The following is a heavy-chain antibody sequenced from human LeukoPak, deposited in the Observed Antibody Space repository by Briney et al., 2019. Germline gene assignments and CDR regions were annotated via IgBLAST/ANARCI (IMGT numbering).Heavy chain of an antibody. J-gene: IGHJ4*02. Sequence: SETLSLTCTVSGGSISSSSYYWGWIRQPPGKGLEWIGSIYYSGSTYYNPSLKSRVTISVDTSKNQFSLKLSSVTAADTAVYYCARDGIGVIDYRGQGTLVTVSS. D-gene: IGHD1-26*01. V-gene: IGHV4-39*07. CDR2: IYYSGST. CDR3: ARDGIGVIDY. CDR1: GGSISSSSYY.